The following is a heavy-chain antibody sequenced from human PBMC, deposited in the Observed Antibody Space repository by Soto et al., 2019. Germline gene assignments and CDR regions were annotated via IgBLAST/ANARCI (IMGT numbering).Heavy chain of an antibody. CDR2: VRSSDGTT. CDR1: GFTLSSYA. V-gene: IGHV3-23*01. Sequence: GGSLRLSCSASGFTLSSYAMSWVRQAPGKGLEWVAAVRSSDGTTYYADSVKGRFTISRDNSKKTVYLQMNSLGVEDTAVFYCAKSLYYDSSGYPDAFDIWGPGTMVTVSS. D-gene: IGHD3-22*01. CDR3: AKSLYYDSSGYPDAFDI. J-gene: IGHJ3*02.